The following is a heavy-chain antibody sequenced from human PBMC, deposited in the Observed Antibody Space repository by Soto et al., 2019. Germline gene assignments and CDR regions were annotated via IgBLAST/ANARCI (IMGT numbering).Heavy chain of an antibody. CDR1: GYSFTSYW. Sequence: EVQLVQSGAEVKKPGESLRISCKGSGYSFTSYWISWVRQMPGKGLEWMGRIDPSDSYTNYSPSFQGHVTISADKSISTAYLQWSSLKASDTAMYYCARHRRTGIVRAGYFDYWGQGTLVTVSS. CDR2: IDPSDSYT. J-gene: IGHJ4*02. V-gene: IGHV5-10-1*03. CDR3: ARHRRTGIVRAGYFDY. D-gene: IGHD1-26*01.